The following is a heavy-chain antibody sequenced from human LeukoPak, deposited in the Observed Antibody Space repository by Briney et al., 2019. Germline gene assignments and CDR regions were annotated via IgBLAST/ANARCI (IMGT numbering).Heavy chain of an antibody. CDR1: GGTFSSYA. J-gene: IGHJ4*02. CDR2: IIPIFGTA. V-gene: IGHV1-69*06. D-gene: IGHD3-9*01. CDR3: AREAFDWLSATGFDY. Sequence: SVKVSCKASGGTFSSYAISWVRQAPGQGLEWMGGIIPIFGTANYAQKFQGRVTITADKSTSTAYMELSSLRSEDTAVYYCAREAFDWLSATGFDYWGQGTLVTVSS.